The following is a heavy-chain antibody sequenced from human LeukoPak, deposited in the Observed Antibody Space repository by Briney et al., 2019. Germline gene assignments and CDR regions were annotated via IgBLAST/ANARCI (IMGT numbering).Heavy chain of an antibody. D-gene: IGHD6-19*01. Sequence: ASVKVSCKASGYTFTGYYMHWVRHAPAQGLEWMGWINPNSGGTNYAQKFQGWVTMTRDTSISTAYMELSRLRSDDTAVYYCARTYSSGWYYFDYWGQGTLVTVSS. J-gene: IGHJ4*02. CDR2: INPNSGGT. CDR1: GYTFTGYY. CDR3: ARTYSSGWYYFDY. V-gene: IGHV1-2*04.